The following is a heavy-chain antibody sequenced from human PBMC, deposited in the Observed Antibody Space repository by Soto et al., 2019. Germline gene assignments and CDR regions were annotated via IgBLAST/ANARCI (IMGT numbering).Heavy chain of an antibody. CDR1: GGTFSSYA. Sequence: ASVKVSCKASGGTFSSYAISWVRQAPGQGLEWMGGIIPIFGTANYAQKFQGRVTITADKSTSTAYMELSSLRSEDTAVYYCARGTKLEPYDYWGQGTLVTSPQ. J-gene: IGHJ4*02. CDR3: ARGTKLEPYDY. V-gene: IGHV1-69*06. D-gene: IGHD1-1*01. CDR2: IIPIFGTA.